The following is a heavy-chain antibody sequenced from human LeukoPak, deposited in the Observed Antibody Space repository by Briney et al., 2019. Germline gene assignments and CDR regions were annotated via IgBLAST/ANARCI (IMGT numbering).Heavy chain of an antibody. J-gene: IGHJ4*02. CDR3: ARIFSSGYYPDY. D-gene: IGHD3-22*01. Sequence: SETLSLTCTVSGGSISSSSYYWGWLRQPPGKGLKWIGSIYYSGSTYYNPSLKSRVTISVDASKNQFSLKLSSVTAADTAVYYCARIFSSGYYPDYWGQGTLVTVSS. CDR2: IYYSGST. CDR1: GGSISSSSYY. V-gene: IGHV4-39*07.